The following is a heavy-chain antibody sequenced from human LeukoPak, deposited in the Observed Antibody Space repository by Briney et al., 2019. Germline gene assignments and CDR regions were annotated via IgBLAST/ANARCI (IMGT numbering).Heavy chain of an antibody. Sequence: SETLSLTCTVSGGSTSSSSYYWGWIRQPPGKGLEWFGSIYYSGSTFYNPSLKSRVTISVDTSKNQFSLKLSSVTAADTAVYYCARHARARHYDSSGYCPDYWGQGTLVTVSS. CDR2: IYYSGST. CDR1: GGSTSSSSYY. CDR3: ARHARARHYDSSGYCPDY. V-gene: IGHV4-39*01. J-gene: IGHJ4*02. D-gene: IGHD3-22*01.